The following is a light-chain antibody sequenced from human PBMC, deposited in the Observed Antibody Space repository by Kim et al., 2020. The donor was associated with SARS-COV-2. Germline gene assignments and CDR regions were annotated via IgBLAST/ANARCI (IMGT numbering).Light chain of an antibody. CDR2: EAS. CDR1: QGTTNS. V-gene: IGKV1-9*01. CDR3: QQLNSDPLT. Sequence: SASVGDEVTITCRASQGTTNSFAWYQQKPGEAPKLLIFEASILQTGVPSRFTGSGSGTEFTLTISSLQPEDFATYFCQQLNSDPLTFGGGTKLEI. J-gene: IGKJ2*01.